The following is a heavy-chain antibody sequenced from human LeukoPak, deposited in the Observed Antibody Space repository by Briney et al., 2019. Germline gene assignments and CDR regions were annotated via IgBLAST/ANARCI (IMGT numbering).Heavy chain of an antibody. Sequence: SETLSLTCTVSGGSINSDSYYWGWIRQPPGKGLEWIGSIYYTGYTFYNPSLKSRVTMSVDTSKNQFSLKLTSVTAADMAVYYCARQTGGYCSGTTCYTYDYWGQGTLVTVSS. J-gene: IGHJ4*02. V-gene: IGHV4-39*01. CDR2: IYYTGYT. CDR3: ARQTGGYCSGTTCYTYDY. D-gene: IGHD2-2*02. CDR1: GGSINSDSYY.